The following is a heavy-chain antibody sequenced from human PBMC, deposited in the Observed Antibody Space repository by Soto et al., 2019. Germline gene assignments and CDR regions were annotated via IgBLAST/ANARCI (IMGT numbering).Heavy chain of an antibody. Sequence: GSLILSGEASGRTVSNNYMSWVRQAPGKGLEWVSVIYSGGSTFHADSVKGRFTISRDNSKNTLFLQMNSVRAEDSAVYYCARDCSGGGCSSYYYFAMDVWGQGTTVTVSS. CDR3: ARDCSGGGCSSYYYFAMDV. J-gene: IGHJ6*02. CDR2: IYSGGST. CDR1: GRTVSNNY. D-gene: IGHD2-15*01. V-gene: IGHV3-53*01.